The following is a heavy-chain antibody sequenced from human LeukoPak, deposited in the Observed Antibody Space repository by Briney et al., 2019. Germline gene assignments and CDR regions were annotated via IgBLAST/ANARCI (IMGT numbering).Heavy chain of an antibody. Sequence: PSETLSLTCTVSGVSISSYYWSWIRQPPGKVLEWIGYIYYSGSTNYNPSLKSRVTISVDTSKNQFSLKLSSVTAADTAVYYCARAPLWFGELYDAFDIWGQGTMVTVSS. D-gene: IGHD3-10*01. CDR3: ARAPLWFGELYDAFDI. V-gene: IGHV4-59*01. CDR2: IYYSGST. CDR1: GVSISSYY. J-gene: IGHJ3*02.